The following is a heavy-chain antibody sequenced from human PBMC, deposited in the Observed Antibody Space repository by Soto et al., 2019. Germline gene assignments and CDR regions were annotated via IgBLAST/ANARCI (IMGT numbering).Heavy chain of an antibody. CDR2: IKQDGSGK. D-gene: IGHD6-13*01. J-gene: IGHJ3*02. V-gene: IGHV3-7*03. Sequence: GGSLRLSCAASGFTFSSYWMSWVRQAPGKGLEWVANIKQDGSGKDYVDSVKGRFTISRDNAKNSLYLQMNSLRAEDTALYYCAKDSVRRVRIAAAGRHAFDIWGQGTMVTVSS. CDR3: AKDSVRRVRIAAAGRHAFDI. CDR1: GFTFSSYW.